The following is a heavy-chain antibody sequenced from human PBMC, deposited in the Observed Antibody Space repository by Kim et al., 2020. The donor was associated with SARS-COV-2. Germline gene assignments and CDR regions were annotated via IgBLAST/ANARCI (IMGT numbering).Heavy chain of an antibody. Sequence: GGSLRLSCAASGFTFSSYGMHWVRQAPGKGLEWVGVIWHDGSNKYYADSVKGRFTISRDNSKNTLYLQMDSLRAEDTAVYYCAKCQDYSSWYWFDSWGQGTLVTASS. D-gene: IGHD6-13*01. CDR2: IWHDGSNK. J-gene: IGHJ5*01. V-gene: IGHV3-33*06. CDR3: AKCQDYSSWYWFDS. CDR1: GFTFSSYG.